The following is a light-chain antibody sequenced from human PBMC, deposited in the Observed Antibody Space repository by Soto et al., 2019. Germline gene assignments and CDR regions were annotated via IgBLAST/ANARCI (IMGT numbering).Light chain of an antibody. CDR2: AAS. CDR3: QQRYSTLLT. V-gene: IGKV1-39*01. Sequence: DIQMTQSPSSLSASVGDRVTITCRPSQSISSYLNWYQQKPGKAPKLLIYAASSLQSGVPSRFSGSGSGTDFTLTISSLQPEDFATYYCQQRYSTLLTFGGGTKVDIK. J-gene: IGKJ4*01. CDR1: QSISSY.